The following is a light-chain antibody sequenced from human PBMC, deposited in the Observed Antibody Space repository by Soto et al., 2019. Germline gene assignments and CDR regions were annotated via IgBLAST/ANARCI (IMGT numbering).Light chain of an antibody. CDR1: QTVLYSSNNKNY. CDR3: QQSYSTPLT. V-gene: IGKV4-1*01. CDR2: WAS. Sequence: DIVMTQSPDSLAVSLGERATINCRSSQTVLYSSNNKNYLAWYQQKPGQPPKLLIYWASTRESGVPSRFSGSGSGTDFTLTISSLQPEDFATYYCQQSYSTPLTFGQGTKV. J-gene: IGKJ1*01.